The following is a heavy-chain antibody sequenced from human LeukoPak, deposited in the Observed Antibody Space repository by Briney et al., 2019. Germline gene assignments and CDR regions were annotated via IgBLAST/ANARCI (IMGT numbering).Heavy chain of an antibody. CDR3: ASVLRGIAAAGTGFA. D-gene: IGHD6-13*01. V-gene: IGHV4-34*01. CDR1: CGSFSGYY. J-gene: IGHJ5*02. Sequence: SETLSLTCAVYCGSFSGYYWSWIRQPPGKGLEWIGEINHSGSTNYNPSLKSRVTISVDTSENQFSLKLSSVTAADTAVYYCASVLRGIAAAGTGFAWGQGTLVTVSS. CDR2: INHSGST.